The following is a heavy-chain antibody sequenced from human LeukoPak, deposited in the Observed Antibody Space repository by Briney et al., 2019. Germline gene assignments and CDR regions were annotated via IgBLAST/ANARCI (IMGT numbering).Heavy chain of an antibody. J-gene: IGHJ4*02. D-gene: IGHD2-2*01. V-gene: IGHV1-46*01. CDR3: ARGGCSSISCEGDY. Sequence: ASVKVSCKASGYTFTSNYIHWVRQAPRQGLEWLGVINPSGGSTTYAQKFQGRVTMTRDTSTSTVYMDLYSLRSEDTAVYYCARGGCSSISCEGDYWGQGTLVTVSS. CDR2: INPSGGST. CDR1: GYTFTSNY.